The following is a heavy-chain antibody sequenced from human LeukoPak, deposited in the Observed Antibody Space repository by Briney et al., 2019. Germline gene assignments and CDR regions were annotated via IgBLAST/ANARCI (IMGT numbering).Heavy chain of an antibody. D-gene: IGHD6-19*01. Sequence: GGSLRLSCAASGFTFSSYSMTWVRQAPGKGLEWVSYISSSSSTIYYADSVKGRFTISRDNAKNSLYLQMNSLRDEDTAVYYCAREGDSSGWYGDSWAFDIWGQGTMVTVSS. J-gene: IGHJ3*02. V-gene: IGHV3-48*02. CDR1: GFTFSSYS. CDR3: AREGDSSGWYGDSWAFDI. CDR2: ISSSSSTI.